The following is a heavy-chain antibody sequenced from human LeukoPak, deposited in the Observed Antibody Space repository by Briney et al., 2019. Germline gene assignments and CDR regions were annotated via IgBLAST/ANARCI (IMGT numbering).Heavy chain of an antibody. Sequence: PGGSLRLSCAASGFTLSSYEMDSVRQAPGKGLEWVSYISSSGSTIYYADSVKGRFTISKDNAKNSLYLQMNSLRAEDTAVYYCASYGGPYGTGYYFDYWGQGTLVTVSS. CDR1: GFTLSSYE. CDR2: ISSSGSTI. D-gene: IGHD1-1*01. V-gene: IGHV3-48*03. J-gene: IGHJ4*02. CDR3: ASYGGPYGTGYYFDY.